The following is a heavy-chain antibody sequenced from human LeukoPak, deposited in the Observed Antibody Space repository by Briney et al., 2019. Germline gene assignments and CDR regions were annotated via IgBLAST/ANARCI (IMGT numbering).Heavy chain of an antibody. D-gene: IGHD2-2*02. J-gene: IGHJ4*02. V-gene: IGHV3-21*01. Sequence: GGSLRLSCAASGFTFSSYSMNWVRQAPRKGLEWVSSISSSSNYIYYADSVKGRFTISRDNAKNSLYLQMNSLRAEDTAVYYCARGACSSTSCYIAYWVQGTLVTVSS. CDR3: ARGACSSTSCYIAY. CDR2: ISSSSNYI. CDR1: GFTFSSYS.